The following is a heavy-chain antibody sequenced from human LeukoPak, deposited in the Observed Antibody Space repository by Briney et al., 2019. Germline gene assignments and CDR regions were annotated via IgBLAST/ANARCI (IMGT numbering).Heavy chain of an antibody. J-gene: IGHJ3*02. V-gene: IGHV5-51*01. CDR1: GYSFTSYW. CDR3: ARQGSYYDSSGYPWGAFDI. CDR2: IYPVDSDT. Sequence: GESLKISCKGSGYSFTSYWIGWVRQMPGKGLEWMGIIYPVDSDTRYSPSFQGQVTISADKSISTAYLQWSSLKASDTAMYYCARQGSYYDSSGYPWGAFDIWGQGTMVTVSS. D-gene: IGHD3-22*01.